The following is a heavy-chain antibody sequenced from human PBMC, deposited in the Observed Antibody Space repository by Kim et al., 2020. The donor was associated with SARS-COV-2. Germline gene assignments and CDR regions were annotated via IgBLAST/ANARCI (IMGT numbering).Heavy chain of an antibody. CDR3: ARDAGGGQQLPPYFDY. D-gene: IGHD6-13*01. V-gene: IGHV3-48*02. Sequence: SVKGRFTISRDNAKNSLYLQMNSLRDEDTAVYYCARDAGGGQQLPPYFDYWGQGTLVTVSS. J-gene: IGHJ4*02.